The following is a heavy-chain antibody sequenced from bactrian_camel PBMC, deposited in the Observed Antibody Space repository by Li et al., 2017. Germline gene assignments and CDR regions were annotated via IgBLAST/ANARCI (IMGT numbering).Heavy chain of an antibody. CDR3: ATGPWNYYTINY. Sequence: HVQLVESGGGSVEAGGSLRLSCAASGYTVCMAWFRQAPGKALEWVSTISKGGHNIYYTESVRGRFTISRDNAKNTLYLQLNSLKSEDTALYYCATGPWNYYTINYWGQGTQVTVS. CDR2: ISKGGHNI. V-gene: IGHV3S1*01. CDR1: GYTVC. D-gene: IGHD2*01. J-gene: IGHJ4*01.